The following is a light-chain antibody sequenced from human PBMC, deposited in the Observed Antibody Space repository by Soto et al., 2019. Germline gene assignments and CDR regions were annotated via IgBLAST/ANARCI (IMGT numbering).Light chain of an antibody. Sequence: AIRMTQSPSSFSASTGDRVTITCRASQGISSYLAWYQQKPGKAPKLLIYAASTLQSGVPSRFSGSGSGTDFTLTILCLQSEDFATYYCQQYYSYPYTFGQGTKLEIK. CDR1: QGISSY. J-gene: IGKJ2*01. CDR2: AAS. V-gene: IGKV1-8*01. CDR3: QQYYSYPYT.